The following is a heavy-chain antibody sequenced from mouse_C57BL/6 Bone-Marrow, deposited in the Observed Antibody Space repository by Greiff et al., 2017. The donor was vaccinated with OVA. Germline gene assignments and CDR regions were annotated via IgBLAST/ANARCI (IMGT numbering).Heavy chain of an antibody. V-gene: IGHV5-16*01. Sequence: EVHLVESEGGLVQPGSSMKLSCTASGFTFSDYYMAWVRQVPEKGLEWVANINYDGSSTYYLDSLKSRFIISRGNAKNILYLQMSSLKSEDTATYYCAREKLGRYDDWGQGTTLTVSS. J-gene: IGHJ2*01. CDR3: AREKLGRYDD. CDR1: GFTFSDYY. CDR2: INYDGSST. D-gene: IGHD4-1*01.